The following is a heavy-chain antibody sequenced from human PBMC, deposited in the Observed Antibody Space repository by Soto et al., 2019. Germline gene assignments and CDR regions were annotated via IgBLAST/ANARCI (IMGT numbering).Heavy chain of an antibody. V-gene: IGHV1-18*01. J-gene: IGHJ4*02. CDR3: ARVYITMLVVATGPPDY. D-gene: IGHD3-22*01. Sequence: ASVKVSCKASGYTFTSYGISWVRQAPGQGLEWMGWISAYNGNTNYAQKLQGRVTMTTDTSTSTAYMELRSLRSDDTAVYYCARVYITMLVVATGPPDYWGQGTLVTVSS. CDR1: GYTFTSYG. CDR2: ISAYNGNT.